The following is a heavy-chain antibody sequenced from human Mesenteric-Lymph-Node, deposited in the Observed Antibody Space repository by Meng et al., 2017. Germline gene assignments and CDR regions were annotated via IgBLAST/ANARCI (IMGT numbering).Heavy chain of an antibody. V-gene: IGHV1-3*01. D-gene: IGHD3-16*01. CDR2: INAGNGNT. Sequence: ASVQVSCQASGYTFTSYAMHWVRQAPGQRLEWMGWINAGNGNTKYSQKFQGRVTITRDTSASTAYMELSSLRSEDTAVYYCARVATESGERYLNYFDYWGQGNLVTVSS. CDR1: GYTFTSYA. J-gene: IGHJ4*02. CDR3: ARVATESGERYLNYFDY.